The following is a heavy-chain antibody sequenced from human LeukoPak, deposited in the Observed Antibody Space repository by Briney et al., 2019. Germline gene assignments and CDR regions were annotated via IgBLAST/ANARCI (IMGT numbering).Heavy chain of an antibody. CDR1: GFTFSSYA. CDR2: ISGSGGST. J-gene: IGHJ4*02. Sequence: GGSLRLSCAASGFTFSSYAMSWVRQAPGKGLEWVSAISGSGGSTYYADSVKGRFTTSRDNSKNTLYLQMNSLRAEDTAVYYCAKDTGYSYGYSDYWGQGTLVTVSS. D-gene: IGHD5-18*01. V-gene: IGHV3-23*01. CDR3: AKDTGYSYGYSDY.